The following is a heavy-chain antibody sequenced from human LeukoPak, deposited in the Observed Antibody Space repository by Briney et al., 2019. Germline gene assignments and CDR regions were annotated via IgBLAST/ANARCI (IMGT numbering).Heavy chain of an antibody. D-gene: IGHD6-13*01. Sequence: GASVKVCCKASGYTFTRYDINWVRQATGQGLEWMGWMNPNSGNTGYVQKFQGRVTMTRNTSISTAYMELSSLRSEDTAVYYCARGRLAAAGTTYYYYYGMDVWGQGTTVTVSS. V-gene: IGHV1-8*01. J-gene: IGHJ6*02. CDR3: ARGRLAAAGTTYYYYYGMDV. CDR1: GYTFTRYD. CDR2: MNPNSGNT.